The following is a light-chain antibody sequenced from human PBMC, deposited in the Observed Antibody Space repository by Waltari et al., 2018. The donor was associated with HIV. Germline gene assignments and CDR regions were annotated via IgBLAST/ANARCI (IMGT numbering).Light chain of an antibody. Sequence: QSVLTQPPSVSAAPGQPVTLPCSGRTSTIGKNFVSWFKQLPGTAPKLLIYDNNKRPSGIPDRFSGSKSGTSATLGITGLQTGDEADYYCGTWDSSLSGVVFGGGTKLTVL. CDR2: DNN. CDR1: TSTIGKNF. V-gene: IGLV1-51*01. CDR3: GTWDSSLSGVV. J-gene: IGLJ2*01.